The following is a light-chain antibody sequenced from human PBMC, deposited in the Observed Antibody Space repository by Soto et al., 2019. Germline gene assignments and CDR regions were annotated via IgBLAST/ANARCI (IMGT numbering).Light chain of an antibody. Sequence: QSVLTQPASVSGSPGQSITISCTGTSSDVGSYNLVSWYQHHPGKAPKLMIYEGSKRPSGVSDRFSGSKSGNTASLTISGLQAEDEANYCCCSYAGSRTYVFGPGTKLTVL. CDR1: SSDVGSYNL. J-gene: IGLJ1*01. CDR3: CSYAGSRTYV. V-gene: IGLV2-23*01. CDR2: EGS.